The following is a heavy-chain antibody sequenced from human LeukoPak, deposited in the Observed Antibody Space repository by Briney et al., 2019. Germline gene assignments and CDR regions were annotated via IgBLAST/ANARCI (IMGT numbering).Heavy chain of an antibody. CDR3: ARGGYYDSPDY. CDR2: INPFSGGT. Sequence: GASVKVSCKASGYSFTDYYIHWVRQAPGQGLEWMGWINPFSGGTKYAQKFQGWVTMTRDTSISTAYMELSRLRSEDTAVYYCARGGYYDSPDYWGQGTLVTVSS. V-gene: IGHV1-2*04. D-gene: IGHD3-22*01. J-gene: IGHJ4*02. CDR1: GYSFTDYY.